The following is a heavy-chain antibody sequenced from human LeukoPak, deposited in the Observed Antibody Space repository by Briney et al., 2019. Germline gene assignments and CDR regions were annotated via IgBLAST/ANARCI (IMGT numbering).Heavy chain of an antibody. CDR2: IYYSGST. V-gene: IGHV4-59*01. D-gene: IGHD5-24*01. CDR1: GGSISSYY. J-gene: IGHJ2*01. CDR3: ASSWRDGDWYFDL. Sequence: PSETLSLTCTVSGGSISSYYWSWIRQPPGKGMEWIGYIYYSGSTNYNTSLKSRVTISVDTSKNQFSLKLSSVTAADTAVYYRASSWRDGDWYFDLWGRGTLVTVSS.